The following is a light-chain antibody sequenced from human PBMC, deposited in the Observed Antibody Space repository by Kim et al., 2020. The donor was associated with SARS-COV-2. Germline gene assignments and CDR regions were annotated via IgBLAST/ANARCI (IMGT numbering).Light chain of an antibody. V-gene: IGLV1-51*01. CDR1: SANIGNYY. Sequence: QSVLTQPPSMSAAPGQQVSISCSGSSANIGNYYVSWYQQLPGTAPRLLIYDSTRRPSGIPDRFSGSKSGTSATLAISGLQTGDEADYYCVTWDFDLSGVLFGGGTQLTVL. CDR3: VTWDFDLSGVL. J-gene: IGLJ2*01. CDR2: DST.